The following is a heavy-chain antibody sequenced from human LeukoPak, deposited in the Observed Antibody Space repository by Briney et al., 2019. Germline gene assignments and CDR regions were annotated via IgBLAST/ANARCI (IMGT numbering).Heavy chain of an antibody. CDR1: GFTFRNYS. Sequence: PGGSLSLLRALSGFTFRNYSMLWVRQPAGRGMGWVAVILHEGRNKYYADSVKGRFTISRDNSKNTLYLQMNSLRADDAALYYCARGDCGGDCYLSMATYDIWGQGTKVTVSS. CDR3: ARGDCGGDCYLSMATYDI. V-gene: IGHV3-30*04. D-gene: IGHD2-21*02. J-gene: IGHJ3*02. CDR2: ILHEGRNK.